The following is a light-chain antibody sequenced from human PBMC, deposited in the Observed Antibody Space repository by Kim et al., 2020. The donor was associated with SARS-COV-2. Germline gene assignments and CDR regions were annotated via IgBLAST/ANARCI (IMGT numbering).Light chain of an antibody. CDR2: GAS. Sequence: SAAVGDTVIITCRASQASSSHLAWFQQKPGQAPKSLIYGASTLQSGVPSRFSGRGSGTAFTLTIRSLHPEDFATYYCQQYTSFPYNFGPGTKLEI. CDR1: QASSSH. V-gene: IGKV1-16*01. J-gene: IGKJ2*01. CDR3: QQYTSFPYN.